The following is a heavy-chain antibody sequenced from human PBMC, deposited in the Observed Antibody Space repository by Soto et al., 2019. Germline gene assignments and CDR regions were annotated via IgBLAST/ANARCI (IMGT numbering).Heavy chain of an antibody. CDR3: VRRVSGSYDY. V-gene: IGHV3-64*01. Sequence: EVQLAESGGGMVQPGGSLRLSCVASGFTFSSYDMHWVRQAPGKGLEYVSSISSNGGTTYYGNSVKGRFTISRDNSKNTLYLQMGSLRAEDMAVYYFVRRVSGSYDYWGQGTVVTVSS. CDR1: GFTFSSYD. CDR2: ISSNGGTT. J-gene: IGHJ4*02. D-gene: IGHD1-26*01.